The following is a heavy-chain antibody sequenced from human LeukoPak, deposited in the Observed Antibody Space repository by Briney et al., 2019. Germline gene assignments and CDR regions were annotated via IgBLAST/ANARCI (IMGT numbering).Heavy chain of an antibody. CDR3: AREGRIAAAAEDY. CDR2: ISWNSGSI. V-gene: IGHV3-9*01. D-gene: IGHD6-6*01. J-gene: IGHJ4*02. CDR1: GFTFDDYA. Sequence: GRSLRLSCAASGFTFDDYAMHWVRQAPGKGLEWVSGISWNSGSIGYADSVKGRFTISRDNAKNSLYLQMNSLRAEDTAVYYCAREGRIAAAAEDYWGQGTLVTVSS.